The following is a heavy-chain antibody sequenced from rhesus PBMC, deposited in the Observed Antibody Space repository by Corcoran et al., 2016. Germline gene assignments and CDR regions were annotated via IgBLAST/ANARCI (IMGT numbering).Heavy chain of an antibody. CDR1: GGSISDDYY. D-gene: IGHD5-24*01. V-gene: IGHV4-106*01. CDR3: ARSRYSGYSNPYFDY. CDR2: IYCSGGGT. Sequence: QVQLQESGPGLVKPSETLSLTCAVSGGSISDDYYWRWIRTPPGKGLGGIGYIYCSGGGTNYNPSLKNRVTISIDTSKNQFSLKLSSVTAADTAVYYCARSRYSGYSNPYFDYWGQGVLVTVSS. J-gene: IGHJ4*01.